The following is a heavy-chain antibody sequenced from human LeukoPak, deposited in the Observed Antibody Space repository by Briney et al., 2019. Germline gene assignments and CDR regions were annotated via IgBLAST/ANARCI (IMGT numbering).Heavy chain of an antibody. V-gene: IGHV1-2*02. J-gene: IGHJ5*02. CDR3: AGVLRRGFGELGWFDP. CDR1: GYTFTGYY. Sequence: ASVKVSCKASGYTFTGYYMHWVRQAPGQGLEWMGWINPNSGGTNYAQKFQGRVTMTRDTSISTAYMELSRLRSDDTAVYYCAGVLRRGFGELGWFDPWGQGTLVTVSS. D-gene: IGHD3-10*01. CDR2: INPNSGGT.